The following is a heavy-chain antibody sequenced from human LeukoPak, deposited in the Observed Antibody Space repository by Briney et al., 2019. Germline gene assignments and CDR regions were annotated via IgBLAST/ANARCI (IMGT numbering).Heavy chain of an antibody. V-gene: IGHV3-30*18. CDR3: AKDGPLYGMDV. Sequence: GGSLRLSCAASGFTFSSYGMHWVRQAPGKGLEWVAVISYDGSNKYYADSVKGRFTISRDNSKNTLYLQMNSLRAEDKAVYYCAKDGPLYGMDVWGQGTTVTVSS. CDR2: ISYDGSNK. CDR1: GFTFSSYG. J-gene: IGHJ6*02.